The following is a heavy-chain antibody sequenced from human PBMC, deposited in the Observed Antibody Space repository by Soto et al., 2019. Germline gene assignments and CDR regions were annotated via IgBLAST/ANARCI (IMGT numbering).Heavy chain of an antibody. CDR2: IKPDGSEG. Sequence: GGSLRLSCPASGFTFSSFWMTWIRQTAGKGLEWVANIKPDGSEGYYVDSVKGRFTISRDNAKNSLYLQMNSLRAEDTAVYYCARGGYASSWWWVFWGQGTLVTVSS. J-gene: IGHJ4*02. D-gene: IGHD2-8*02. CDR3: ARGGYASSWWWVF. CDR1: GFTFSSFW. V-gene: IGHV3-7*05.